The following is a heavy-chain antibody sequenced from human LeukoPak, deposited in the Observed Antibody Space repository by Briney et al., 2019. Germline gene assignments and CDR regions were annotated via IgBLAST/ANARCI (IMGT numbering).Heavy chain of an antibody. CDR2: INPNSGGT. CDR3: ARVRVVVPAAVAHELDY. J-gene: IGHJ4*02. CDR1: GYTLTGYY. D-gene: IGHD2-2*01. V-gene: IGHV1-2*02. Sequence: ASVKVSCKASGYTLTGYYMHWVRQAPGQGLEWMGWINPNSGGTNYAQKFQGRVTMTRDTSISTAYMELGRLRSDDTAVYYCARVRVVVPAAVAHELDYWGQGTLVTVSS.